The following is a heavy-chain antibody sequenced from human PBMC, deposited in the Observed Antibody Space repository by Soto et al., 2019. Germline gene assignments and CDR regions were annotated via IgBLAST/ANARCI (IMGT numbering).Heavy chain of an antibody. CDR3: ASPLRARGSGSYYGMDF. Sequence: QVPLVQSGAEVQKPGSSVKVSCKASGGTFSRYAISWVRQAPGQGLAWMGGILPILGAANYARKFQGRVTITADESTSTAYMELSSLRYEDTAVYYCASPLRARGSGSYYGMDFCGHCTTVTVSS. J-gene: IGHJ6*02. V-gene: IGHV1-69*01. CDR1: GGTFSRYA. D-gene: IGHD1-26*01. CDR2: ILPILGAA.